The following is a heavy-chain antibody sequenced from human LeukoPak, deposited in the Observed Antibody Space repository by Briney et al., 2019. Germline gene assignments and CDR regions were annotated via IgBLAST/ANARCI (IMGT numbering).Heavy chain of an antibody. Sequence: SETLSLTCAVSGGSISGGGYSWSWIRQPPGKGLEWIGYIYHSGSTYYNPSLKSRVTISVDRSKNQFSLKLSSVTAADTAVYYCARGRSGYSYSNWYFDLWGRGTLVTVSS. CDR2: IYHSGST. D-gene: IGHD5-18*01. CDR1: GGSISGGGYS. J-gene: IGHJ2*01. CDR3: ARGRSGYSYSNWYFDL. V-gene: IGHV4-30-2*01.